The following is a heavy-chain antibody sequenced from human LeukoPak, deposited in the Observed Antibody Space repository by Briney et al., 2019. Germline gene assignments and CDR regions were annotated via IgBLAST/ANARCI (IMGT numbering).Heavy chain of an antibody. CDR3: ARGGVDHYGSGTYYLMYYFDH. V-gene: IGHV3-23*01. CDR1: GFTFNSYG. D-gene: IGHD3-10*01. CDR2: ISGSGGAT. Sequence: GGSLRLSCAASGFTFNSYGMSWVRQAPGKGLEWVSGISGSGGATYYADSVKGRFTVSRDDPHNTLYLQMNSVRAEDTAVYFCARGGVDHYGSGTYYLMYYFDHWGQGALVTVSS. J-gene: IGHJ4*02.